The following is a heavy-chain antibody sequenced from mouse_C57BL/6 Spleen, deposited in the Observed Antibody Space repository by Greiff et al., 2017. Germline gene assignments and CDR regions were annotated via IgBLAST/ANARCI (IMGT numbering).Heavy chain of an antibody. CDR2: FYPGSGSI. CDR1: GYTFTEYT. Sequence: VQGVESGAELVKPGASVKLSCKASGYTFTEYTIHWVKQRSGQGLEWIGWFYPGSGSIKYNEKFKDKATLTADKSSSTVYMELSRLTSEVSAVYFCARHEENYGSSYPYAMDYWGQGTSVTVSS. CDR3: ARHEENYGSSYPYAMDY. J-gene: IGHJ4*01. D-gene: IGHD1-1*01. V-gene: IGHV1-62-2*01.